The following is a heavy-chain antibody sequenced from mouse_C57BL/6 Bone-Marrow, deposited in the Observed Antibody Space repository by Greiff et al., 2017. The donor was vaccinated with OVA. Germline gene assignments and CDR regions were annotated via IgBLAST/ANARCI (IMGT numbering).Heavy chain of an antibody. CDR1: GFTFSSYA. CDR3: ARWFYDGYLYAMDY. J-gene: IGHJ4*01. CDR2: ISDGGSYT. V-gene: IGHV5-4*03. Sequence: KLMESGGGLVKPGGSLKLSCAASGFTFSSYAMSWVRQTPEKRLEWVATISDGGSYTYYPDNVKGRFTISRDNAKNNLYLQMSHLKSEDTAMYYCARWFYDGYLYAMDYWGQGTSVTVSS. D-gene: IGHD2-3*01.